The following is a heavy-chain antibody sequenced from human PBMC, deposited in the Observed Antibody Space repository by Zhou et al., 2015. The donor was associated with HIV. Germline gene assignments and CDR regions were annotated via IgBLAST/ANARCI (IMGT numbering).Heavy chain of an antibody. CDR2: ISWNSSNL. V-gene: IGHV3-9*01. Sequence: EVQLVESGGGLVQPGRSLRLSCAASGFTFDDYAMHWVRQGPGKGLEWVSGISWNSSNLGYADSVKGRFTISRDNAKKSLFLQMDSLRPEDTALYYCAKDLGLRGYSGDDFVGVGSWGQGILVTVSS. CDR1: GFTFDDYA. CDR3: AKDLGLRGYSGDDFVGVGS. D-gene: IGHD5-12*01. J-gene: IGHJ5*01.